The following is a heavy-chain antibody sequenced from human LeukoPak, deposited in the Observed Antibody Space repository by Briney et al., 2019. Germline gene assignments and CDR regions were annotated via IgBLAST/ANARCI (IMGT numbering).Heavy chain of an antibody. CDR3: VRGTGY. V-gene: IGHV3-64D*06. CDR2: ISSNGDNT. CDR1: GFTFSSYG. Sequence: GRSLRLSCAASGFTFSSYGMHWVRQAPGKGLEYVSAISSNGDNTYYADSVKGRFTISRDNSKNTLYLQMSSLRADDTAVYYCVRGTGYWGQGTLVTVSS. J-gene: IGHJ4*02.